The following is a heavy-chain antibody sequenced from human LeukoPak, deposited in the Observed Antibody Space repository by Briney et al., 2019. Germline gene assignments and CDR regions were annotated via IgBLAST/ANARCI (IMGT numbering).Heavy chain of an antibody. Sequence: GGSLRLSCAASGFTFSSYWMSWVRQAPGKGLEWVANIKQDGSEKYYVDSVKGRFTISRDNAKNSLYLQMNSLRAEDTAAYYCAKSDPYGDSLIEIWGQGALVTVSS. CDR3: AKSDPYGDSLIEI. V-gene: IGHV3-7*01. CDR2: IKQDGSEK. D-gene: IGHD4-17*01. J-gene: IGHJ4*02. CDR1: GFTFSSYW.